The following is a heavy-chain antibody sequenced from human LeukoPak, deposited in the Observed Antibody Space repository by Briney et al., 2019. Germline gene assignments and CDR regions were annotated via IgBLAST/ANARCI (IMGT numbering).Heavy chain of an antibody. Sequence: PSETLSLTCAVSVYSISSRYYWGWIRQPPGQGLEWIGTIYHSGSTYYNPSLKSRVTISVDTSKNQFSLKLTSVTAADTAVYCCARVRGYCSSTICYRYYFDYWGQGTLVTVSS. D-gene: IGHD2-2*01. CDR2: IYHSGST. CDR1: VYSISSRYY. CDR3: ARVRGYCSSTICYRYYFDY. J-gene: IGHJ4*02. V-gene: IGHV4-38-2*01.